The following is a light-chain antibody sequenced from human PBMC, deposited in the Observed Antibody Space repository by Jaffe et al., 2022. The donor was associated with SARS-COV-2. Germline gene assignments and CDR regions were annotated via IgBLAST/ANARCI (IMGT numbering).Light chain of an antibody. CDR3: YSYAGSNTYV. Sequence: QSALTQPRSMSGSPGQSVTISCTGTSSDIGGYNYVSWYQQHPGKAPKLMIYDVSMRPSGVPARFSGSKSGNTASLTISGLQAEDEADYYCYSYAGSNTYVFGTGTQVTVL. CDR1: SSDIGGYNY. V-gene: IGLV2-11*01. CDR2: DVS. J-gene: IGLJ1*01.